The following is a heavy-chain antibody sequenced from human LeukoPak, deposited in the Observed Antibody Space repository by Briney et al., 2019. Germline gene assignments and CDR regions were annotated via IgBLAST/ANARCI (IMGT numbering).Heavy chain of an antibody. J-gene: IGHJ6*02. D-gene: IGHD3-9*01. CDR1: GGSISSYY. V-gene: IGHV4-59*01. CDR3: ARDILTGYPPDYYYYGMDV. CDR2: IYYSGST. Sequence: SETLSLTRTVSGGSISSYYWSWIRQPPGKGLEWIGYIYYSGSTNYNPSLKSRVTISVDTSKNQFSLKLSSVTAADTAVYYCARDILTGYPPDYYYYGMDVWGQGTTVTVSS.